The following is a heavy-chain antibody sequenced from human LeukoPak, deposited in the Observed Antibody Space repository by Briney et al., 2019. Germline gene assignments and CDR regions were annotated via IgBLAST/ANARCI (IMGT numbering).Heavy chain of an antibody. CDR2: INSDGSIT. CDR1: GFTFSAYT. V-gene: IGHV3-74*01. J-gene: IGHJ4*02. D-gene: IGHD5-12*01. CDR3: ARVRATFSPHFDN. Sequence: GGSLRLSCSVSGFTFSAYTMHWVRQAPGKGLMWVSRINSDGSITNYADSVKGRFTISRDNAKNTLYLQMNSLRAEDTAVYYCARVRATFSPHFDNWGREPWSPSP.